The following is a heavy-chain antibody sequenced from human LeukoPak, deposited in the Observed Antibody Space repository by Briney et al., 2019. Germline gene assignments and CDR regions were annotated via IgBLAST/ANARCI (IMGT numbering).Heavy chain of an antibody. D-gene: IGHD5-18*01. CDR1: GGSISSYY. Sequence: SETLSLACTVSGGSISSYYWSWIRQPPGKGLEWIGYIYYSGSTNYNPSLKSRVTISVDTSKNQFSLKLSSVTAADTAVYYCARVNGYSYGFTSYFDYRGQGTLVTVSS. J-gene: IGHJ4*02. CDR2: IYYSGST. CDR3: ARVNGYSYGFTSYFDY. V-gene: IGHV4-59*01.